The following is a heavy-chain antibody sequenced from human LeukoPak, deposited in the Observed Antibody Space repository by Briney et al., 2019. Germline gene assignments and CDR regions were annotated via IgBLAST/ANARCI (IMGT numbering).Heavy chain of an antibody. J-gene: IGHJ4*02. Sequence: SETLSLTCTVYGGSISSCSYYWGRIRQRPGKGLEWIGSIYYSGSNYYNPTLKSRVTISVDTYKNQFSLKLSSVTAADKAVYYCARVNYSNSWYVSYWGQGTLVTVSS. V-gene: IGHV4-39*07. D-gene: IGHD6-13*01. CDR3: ARVNYSNSWYVSY. CDR1: GGSISSCSYY. CDR2: IYYSGSN.